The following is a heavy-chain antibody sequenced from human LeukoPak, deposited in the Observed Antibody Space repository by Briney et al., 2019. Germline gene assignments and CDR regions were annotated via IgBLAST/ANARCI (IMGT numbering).Heavy chain of an antibody. CDR3: AGVDGNYCDSSGYYLFDY. CDR1: GGSLSGYY. V-gene: IGHV4-38-2*02. Sequence: PSETLSLTCIVSGGSLSGYYWSWIRQPPGKGLEWSGRIYHRGSTYYNPTLESRVTISADTTTNKSSLQLSSVPGADTAAYYCAGVDGNYCDSSGYYLFDYWGQGTLVTVSS. CDR2: IYHRGST. J-gene: IGHJ4*01. D-gene: IGHD3-22*01.